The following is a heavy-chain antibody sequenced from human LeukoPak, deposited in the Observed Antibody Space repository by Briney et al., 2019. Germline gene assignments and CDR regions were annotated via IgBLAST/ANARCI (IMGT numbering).Heavy chain of an antibody. CDR1: GFTFSSDA. CDR3: AKDTVAAVAVPY. J-gene: IGHJ4*02. Sequence: PGGSLRLSCAASGFTFSSDAMSWVRQAPGKGLEWGSAISGRGGVTYYADSVKGRFTISRDNSKNTLYLQMNSLRAEDTAVYYCAKDTVAAVAVPYWGQGTLVTVSS. D-gene: IGHD6-19*01. CDR2: ISGRGGVT. V-gene: IGHV3-23*01.